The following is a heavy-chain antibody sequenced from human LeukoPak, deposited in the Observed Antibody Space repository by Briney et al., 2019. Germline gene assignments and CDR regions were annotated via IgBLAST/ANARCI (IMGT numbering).Heavy chain of an antibody. CDR2: ISTSSSYI. Sequence: GGSLRLSCAASGFTFSSYNMNWVRQAPGKGLEWVSSISTSSSYIYYADSVKDRFTISRDNAKNSLYLQMNSLRAEDTAVYYCARDSSSSYYWGQGTLVTVSS. J-gene: IGHJ4*02. CDR1: GFTFSSYN. CDR3: ARDSSSSYY. V-gene: IGHV3-21*01. D-gene: IGHD6-6*01.